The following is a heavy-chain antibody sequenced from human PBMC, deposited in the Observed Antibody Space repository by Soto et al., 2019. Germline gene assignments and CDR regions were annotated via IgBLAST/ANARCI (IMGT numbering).Heavy chain of an antibody. CDR3: ARVRGPTVDMMYFDY. Sequence: GGSLRLSCAASGFTFSIHGMIWVRQAAGKGLEWVSYISPSGSTIYYANSVKGRFTISRDNDNNSLYLQMNSLRDEDTAVYHCARVRGPTVDMMYFDYWGQGTLVTVSS. CDR2: ISPSGSTI. V-gene: IGHV3-48*02. CDR1: GFTFSIHG. J-gene: IGHJ4*02. D-gene: IGHD2-8*01.